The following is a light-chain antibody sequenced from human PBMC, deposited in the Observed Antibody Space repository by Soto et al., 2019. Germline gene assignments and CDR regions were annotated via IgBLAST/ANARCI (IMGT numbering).Light chain of an antibody. CDR3: QHYNTYPWT. CDR2: DAS. Sequence: EIVMTQSPATLSVSPGERVTLSCRASQSVSNKLAWYQQKPGQAPRLLIYDASGRAGSVPARLSGSGSGTEFTLTISSLQPGDFATYYCQHYNTYPWTFGQGTKVDIK. J-gene: IGKJ1*01. CDR1: QSVSNK. V-gene: IGKV3-15*01.